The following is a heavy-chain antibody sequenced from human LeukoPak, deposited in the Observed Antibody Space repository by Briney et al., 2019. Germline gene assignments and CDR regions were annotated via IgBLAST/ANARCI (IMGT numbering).Heavy chain of an antibody. CDR3: ARSGPRIKAAAGTRIGDY. CDR2: INHSGST. CDR1: GGSFSGYY. Sequence: SETLSLTCAVYGGSFSGYYWSWIRQPPGKGLEWIGEINHSGSTNYNPSLKSRVTISVDTSKNQFSLKLSSVTAGDTAVYYCARSGPRIKAAAGTRIGDYWGQGTLVTVSS. V-gene: IGHV4-34*01. J-gene: IGHJ4*02. D-gene: IGHD6-13*01.